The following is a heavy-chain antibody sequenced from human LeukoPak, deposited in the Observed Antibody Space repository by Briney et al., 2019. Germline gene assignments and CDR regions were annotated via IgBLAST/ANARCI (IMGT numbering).Heavy chain of an antibody. CDR1: GGSISSYY. Sequence: PSETLSLTCTVSGGSISSYYWSWTRQPPGKGLEWIGYIYYSGSTNYNPSLKSRVTISVDTSKNQFSLKLSSVTAADTAVYYCARAKRVRGWFDPWGQGTLVTVSS. CDR2: IYYSGST. J-gene: IGHJ5*02. CDR3: ARAKRVRGWFDP. V-gene: IGHV4-59*01. D-gene: IGHD1-1*01.